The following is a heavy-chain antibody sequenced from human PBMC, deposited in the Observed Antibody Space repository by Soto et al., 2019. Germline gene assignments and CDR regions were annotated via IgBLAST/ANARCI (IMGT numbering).Heavy chain of an antibody. V-gene: IGHV3-15*01. J-gene: IGHJ3*02. Sequence: PGGSLRLSCAASGFTFSNAWMSWVRQAPGKGLEWVGRIKSKTDGGTTDYAAPVKGRFTISRDDSKNTLYLQMNSLKTEDTAVYYCTTQTQQLDTDDAFDIWGQGTMVTVSS. D-gene: IGHD6-13*01. CDR1: GFTFSNAW. CDR3: TTQTQQLDTDDAFDI. CDR2: IKSKTDGGTT.